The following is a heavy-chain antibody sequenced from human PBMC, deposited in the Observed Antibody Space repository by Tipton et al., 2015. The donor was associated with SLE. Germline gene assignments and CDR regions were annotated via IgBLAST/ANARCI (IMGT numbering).Heavy chain of an antibody. V-gene: IGHV4-38-2*01. CDR2: IYHSGST. CDR3: ARLMGVVGATNYYYGMDV. D-gene: IGHD1-26*01. CDR1: GYSISSGYY. J-gene: IGHJ6*02. Sequence: LRLSCAVSGYSISSGYYWGWIRQPPGKGLEWIGSIYHSGSTYYNPSLKSRVTISVDTSKNQFSLKLSSVTAADTAVYYCARLMGVVGATNYYYGMDVWGQGTTVTVSS.